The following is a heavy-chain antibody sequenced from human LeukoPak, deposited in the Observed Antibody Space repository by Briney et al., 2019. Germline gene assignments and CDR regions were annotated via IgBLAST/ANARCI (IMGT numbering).Heavy chain of an antibody. CDR3: ARDMDNWNYGDYFDY. D-gene: IGHD1-7*01. V-gene: IGHV4-38-2*02. CDR1: GYSISSGYY. Sequence: ASETLSLTCTVSGYSISSGYYWGWIRPPPGKGLEWIGSIYHSGSTYYNPSLKSRVTISVDTSKNQFSLKLSSVTAADTAVYYCARDMDNWNYGDYFDYWGQGTLVTVSS. J-gene: IGHJ4*02. CDR2: IYHSGST.